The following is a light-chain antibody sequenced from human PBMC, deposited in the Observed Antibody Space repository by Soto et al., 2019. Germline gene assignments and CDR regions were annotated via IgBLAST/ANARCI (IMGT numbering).Light chain of an antibody. Sequence: QPASVSGSPGQSITISCTGTSSDVGSYNLVSWYQQHPGKAPKLMIYEVSKRPSGVSNRFSGSKSGNTASLTISGLQAEDEADYYCCSYAGSSTLVFGGGTKVTVL. CDR3: CSYAGSSTLV. V-gene: IGLV2-23*02. J-gene: IGLJ3*02. CDR1: SSDVGSYNL. CDR2: EVS.